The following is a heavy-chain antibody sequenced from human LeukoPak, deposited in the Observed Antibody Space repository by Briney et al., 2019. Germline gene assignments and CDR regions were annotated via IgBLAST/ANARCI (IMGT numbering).Heavy chain of an antibody. J-gene: IGHJ4*02. CDR2: INPSGGST. CDR3: ARTAGRTFDY. CDR1: GYTFTSYF. D-gene: IGHD6-6*01. V-gene: IGHV1-46*01. Sequence: GASVKVSCKASGYTFTSYFMHWVRQAPGQGLEWMGIINPSGGSTSYAQKFQGRVTMTRDTSTSTVYMELSSLGSEGTAVYYCARTAGRTFDYWGQGTLVTVSS.